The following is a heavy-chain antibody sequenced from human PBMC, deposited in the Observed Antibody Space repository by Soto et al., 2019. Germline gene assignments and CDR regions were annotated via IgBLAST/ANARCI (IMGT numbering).Heavy chain of an antibody. CDR3: AKDFDYYDSSGYHMRGFDY. Sequence: EVQLVESGGGLVQRGRSLRLSCAASGFTFDDYAMHWVRQAPGKGLEWVSGISWNSGSIGYADSVKGRFTISRDNAKNSLYLQMNSLRAEDTALYYCAKDFDYYDSSGYHMRGFDYWGQGTLVTVSS. J-gene: IGHJ4*02. D-gene: IGHD3-22*01. V-gene: IGHV3-9*01. CDR2: ISWNSGSI. CDR1: GFTFDDYA.